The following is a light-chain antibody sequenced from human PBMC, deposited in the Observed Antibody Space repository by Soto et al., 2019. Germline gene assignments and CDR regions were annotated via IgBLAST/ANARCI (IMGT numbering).Light chain of an antibody. CDR2: RDG. CDR3: AVWDQSLTGWV. V-gene: IGLV1-47*01. CDR1: SSNIGSHF. J-gene: IGLJ3*02. Sequence: QSVLTQPPSASGNPGQSLPIYCSGSSSNIGSHFVYWYQHLPGTAPKLLIFRDGQRPSGVPARFFGSKSGTSASLAITGLRSEDEADYYCAVWDQSLTGWVFGGGTKVSVL.